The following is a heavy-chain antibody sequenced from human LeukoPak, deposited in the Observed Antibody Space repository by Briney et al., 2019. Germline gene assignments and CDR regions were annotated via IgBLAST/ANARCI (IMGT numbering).Heavy chain of an antibody. J-gene: IGHJ4*02. CDR1: GGSISSYY. CDR2: IHYSGST. D-gene: IGHD6-13*01. Sequence: KSSETLSLTCTVSGGSISSYYWSWIRQPPGKELEWIGYIHYSGSTNYSPSLKSRVTMSVDTSKNQFSLKLTSVTAADTAVYYCARGGSSSSWPFYYWGQGTLVTVSS. V-gene: IGHV4-59*01. CDR3: ARGGSSSSWPFYY.